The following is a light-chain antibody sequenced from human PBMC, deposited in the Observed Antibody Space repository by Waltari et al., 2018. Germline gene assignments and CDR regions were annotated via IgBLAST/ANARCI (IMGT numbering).Light chain of an antibody. Sequence: EIVLTQSPATLSLSPGERATLSCRASQNVRSYLAWYQQKPGQAPRLIIYDASNRASGIPARFSGSGSGTDFSLSISSLQSEDFAVYFCQQYNTWPTFGGGTKVEIK. CDR1: QNVRSY. CDR2: DAS. J-gene: IGKJ4*01. CDR3: QQYNTWPT. V-gene: IGKV3-11*01.